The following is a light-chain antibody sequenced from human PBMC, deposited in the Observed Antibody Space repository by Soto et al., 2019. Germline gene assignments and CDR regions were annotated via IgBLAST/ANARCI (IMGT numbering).Light chain of an antibody. J-gene: IGLJ1*01. CDR1: SSDVGGYKY. Sequence: SALTQPRSVSGSPGQSVTISCTGTSSDVGGYKYVSWYQQKPGKAPKLIIYGVSRWPSGVPNRFSGSKSGNRASLTISGLQAEDEGDYYSCSYEGGKEVFGNGTKVT. V-gene: IGLV2-11*01. CDR2: GVS. CDR3: CSYEGGKEV.